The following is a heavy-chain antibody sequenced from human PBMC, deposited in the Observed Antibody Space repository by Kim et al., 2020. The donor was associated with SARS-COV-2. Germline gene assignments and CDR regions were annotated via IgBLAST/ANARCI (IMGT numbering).Heavy chain of an antibody. Sequence: GGSLRLSCAASGFVFSNYWMTWVRQAPGKGMEWVANIKKDGNEKFYVDSVKGRFTISRDNAKRSVFLQLNSLRHEDTAVYYCVRDGVGTVAVTGPPSYYYVLDVWGQGTTVTVFS. CDR1: GFVFSNYW. J-gene: IGHJ6*02. V-gene: IGHV3-7*01. CDR2: IKKDGNEK. D-gene: IGHD6-19*01. CDR3: VRDGVGTVAVTGPPSYYYVLDV.